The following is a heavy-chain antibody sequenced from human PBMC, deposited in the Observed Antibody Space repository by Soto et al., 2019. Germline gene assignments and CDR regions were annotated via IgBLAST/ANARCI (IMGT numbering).Heavy chain of an antibody. CDR1: GYSLGGNY. J-gene: IGHJ6*02. D-gene: IGHD3-22*01. V-gene: IGHV1-2*02. CDR3: ARDLTVDGPDNYAMDV. CDR2: INPNSSGT. Sequence: ASVKVSFKASGYSLGGNYIHWVRQTPGQGLEWMGWINPNSSGTVYAQKFQGRVTMTRDTSLTTVYMQLNRLTSDDSAVYYCARDLTVDGPDNYAMDVWGQGTTVTVSS.